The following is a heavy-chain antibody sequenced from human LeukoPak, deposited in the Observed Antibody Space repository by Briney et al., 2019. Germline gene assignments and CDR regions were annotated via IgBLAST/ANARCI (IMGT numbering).Heavy chain of an antibody. CDR3: ARADSSGYYLFGGFDL. CDR2: ISTSSNYI. J-gene: IGHJ2*01. D-gene: IGHD3-22*01. Sequence: GGSLRLSCAASGFTFSIHAMSWVRQAPGKGLEWVSSISTSSNYIYYADSVKGRFTISRDNARNSLYLQMNSLRAEDTAVYYCARADSSGYYLFGGFDLWGRGTLVTVSS. V-gene: IGHV3-21*01. CDR1: GFTFSIHA.